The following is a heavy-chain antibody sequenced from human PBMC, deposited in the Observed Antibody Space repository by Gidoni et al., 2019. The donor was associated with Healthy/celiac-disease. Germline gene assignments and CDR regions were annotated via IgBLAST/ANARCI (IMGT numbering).Heavy chain of an antibody. CDR1: GFTFSSYA. D-gene: IGHD2-2*01. J-gene: IGHJ6*02. Sequence: EVQLVESGGGLVQPGGSLRLSCAASGFTFSSYAMHWVRQATGKGLEWVSAIGTAGDPYYPGSVKGRFTISRENAKNSLYLQMNSLRAGDTAVYYCARARGYCSSTSCYYYGMDVWGQGTTVTVSS. V-gene: IGHV3-13*05. CDR2: IGTAGDP. CDR3: ARARGYCSSTSCYYYGMDV.